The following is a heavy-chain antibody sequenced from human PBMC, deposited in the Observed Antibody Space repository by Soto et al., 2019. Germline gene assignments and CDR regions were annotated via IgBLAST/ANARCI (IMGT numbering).Heavy chain of an antibody. J-gene: IGHJ4*02. V-gene: IGHV1-46*01. D-gene: IGHD3-10*01. CDR1: GYSFTSYY. CDR2: INPSDGGT. Sequence: QVQLVQSGAEVKKPGASVKVSCKASGYSFTSYYMHWVRQAPGHGLECMGIINPSDGGTTYSQKFQGRVTMTRDTSTSTVSMELSSLRSEDTAVYYCARVYYDSGIYYYAYWGQGTLVTVSA. CDR3: ARVYYDSGIYYYAY.